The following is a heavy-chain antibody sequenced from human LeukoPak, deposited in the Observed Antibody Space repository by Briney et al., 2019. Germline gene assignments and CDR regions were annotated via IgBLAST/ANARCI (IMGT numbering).Heavy chain of an antibody. Sequence: GSLRLSCAASGFTFSSYNMNWVRQAPGKGLEWVSYISSSSDAIYYADFVKGRFTISRDNAKNSLYLQMNSLRDEDTAVYYCVRGYSGLPYWGQGTLVTVSS. CDR1: GFTFSSYN. D-gene: IGHD1-26*01. CDR2: ISSSSDAI. V-gene: IGHV3-48*02. J-gene: IGHJ4*02. CDR3: VRGYSGLPY.